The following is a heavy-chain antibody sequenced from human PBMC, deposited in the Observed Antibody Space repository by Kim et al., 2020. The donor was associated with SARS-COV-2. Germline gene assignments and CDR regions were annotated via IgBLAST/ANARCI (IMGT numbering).Heavy chain of an antibody. D-gene: IGHD5-12*01. J-gene: IGHJ4*02. Sequence: GGSLRLSCAASGFTFIDYYMSWVRQAPGKGLEWISYITSSSTNTYTNYADSVKGRFTISRDNSRNSVYLQMDSLRADDTAVYYCVREVATEQWLDFWGQGALSTVSS. CDR1: GFTFIDYY. CDR3: VREVATEQWLDF. CDR2: ITSSSTNTYT. V-gene: IGHV3-11*06.